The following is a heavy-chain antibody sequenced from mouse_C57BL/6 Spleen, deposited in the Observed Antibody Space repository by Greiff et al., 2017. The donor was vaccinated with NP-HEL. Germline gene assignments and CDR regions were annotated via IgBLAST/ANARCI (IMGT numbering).Heavy chain of an antibody. D-gene: IGHD1-1*01. J-gene: IGHJ1*03. CDR2: IYPGDGDT. Sequence: VQLQQSGAELVKPGASLKISCKASGYAFSSYWMNWVKQRPGKGLEWIGQIYPGDGDTNYNGKFKGKATLTADKSSSTAYMQLSSLTSEDSAVYFCAGHYGSRYGWYFDGGGTGTTVTVSS. CDR3: AGHYGSRYGWYFDG. V-gene: IGHV1-80*01. CDR1: GYAFSSYW.